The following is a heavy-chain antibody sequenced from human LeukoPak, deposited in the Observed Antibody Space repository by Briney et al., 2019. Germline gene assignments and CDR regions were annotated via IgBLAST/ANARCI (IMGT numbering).Heavy chain of an antibody. V-gene: IGHV4-59*01. Sequence: KSSETLSLTCTVSGGSISRFYWSWIRQPPGKGLEWIGYIHYSGSTNYNSSLRSRVTISLDTSKNQFSLRLTSVTAADTAVYYCARSFSNDGYYYYGMDVWGQGTTVTVSS. J-gene: IGHJ6*02. CDR1: GGSISRFY. CDR3: ARSFSNDGYYYYGMDV. D-gene: IGHD4-11*01. CDR2: IHYSGST.